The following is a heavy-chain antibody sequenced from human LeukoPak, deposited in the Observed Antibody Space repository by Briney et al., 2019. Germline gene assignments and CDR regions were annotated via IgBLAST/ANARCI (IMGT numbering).Heavy chain of an antibody. D-gene: IGHD3-10*01. CDR2: IYHSGST. CDR3: ARAITMVRGVIVFDY. J-gene: IGHJ4*02. CDR1: GGSISSGGYS. V-gene: IGHV4-30-2*01. Sequence: SQTLSLTCAVSGGSISSGGYSWSWIRQPPGKGLEWIGYIYHSGSTYYNPSLKSRVTISVDRSKNQFSLKLSSVIAADTAVYYCARAITMVRGVIVFDYWGQGTLVTVSS.